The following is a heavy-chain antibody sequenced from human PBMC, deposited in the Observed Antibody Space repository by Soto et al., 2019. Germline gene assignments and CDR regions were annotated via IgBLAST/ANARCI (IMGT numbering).Heavy chain of an antibody. Sequence: SETLSLTCTVSGGSISSYYWSWIRQPPGKGLEWIGYIYYSGSTNYNPSLKSRVTMSVDTSRNQFSLKLSSVTAADTAIYYCARPTVTTTSDAFDIWGQGTMVTVSS. CDR1: GGSISSYY. CDR3: ARPTVTTTSDAFDI. CDR2: IYYSGST. J-gene: IGHJ3*02. D-gene: IGHD4-17*01. V-gene: IGHV4-59*08.